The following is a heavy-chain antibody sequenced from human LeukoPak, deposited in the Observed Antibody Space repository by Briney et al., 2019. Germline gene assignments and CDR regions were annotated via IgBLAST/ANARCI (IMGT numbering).Heavy chain of an antibody. CDR1: GFTFTNAW. D-gene: IGHD3-9*01. V-gene: IGHV3-15*07. Sequence: KPGGSLRLSCAASGFTFTNAWMHWVRQAPGKGLEWVGRIKTKSEGGTKDYAAPVRGRFTISRDDSENTLYLQMNSLKTEDTAMYYCTRHSNADELRYFDPTGAFDIWGQGTMVTVSS. CDR2: IKTKSEGGTK. J-gene: IGHJ3*02. CDR3: TRHSNADELRYFDPTGAFDI.